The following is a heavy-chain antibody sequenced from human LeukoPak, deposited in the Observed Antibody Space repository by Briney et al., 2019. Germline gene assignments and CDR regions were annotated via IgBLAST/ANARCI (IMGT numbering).Heavy chain of an antibody. CDR1: GGSISSSSYY. J-gene: IGHJ4*02. CDR3: AREATARPGNFDY. Sequence: PSETLSLTCTVSGGSISSSSYYWGWIRQPPGKGLEWIGSIYYSGSTYYNPSLKSRVTISVDTSKIQFSLKLSSVTAADTAVYYCAREATARPGNFDYWGQGTLVTVSS. CDR2: IYYSGST. V-gene: IGHV4-39*07. D-gene: IGHD6-6*01.